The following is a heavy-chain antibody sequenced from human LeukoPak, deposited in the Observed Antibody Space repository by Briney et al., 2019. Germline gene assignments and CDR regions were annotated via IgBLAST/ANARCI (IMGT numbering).Heavy chain of an antibody. CDR1: GFTFSSYW. D-gene: IGHD3-9*01. CDR3: ARLDILTGNYYYFNF. CDR2: ISGDGSTT. Sequence: GGSLRLSCAASGFTFSSYWMHWVRQAPGMGLVWVSRISGDGSTTSYADSVEGRFTISRDNAKNTLYLQMNSLRAEDTAVYYCARLDILTGNYYYFNFWGQGTLVTVSS. J-gene: IGHJ4*02. V-gene: IGHV3-74*01.